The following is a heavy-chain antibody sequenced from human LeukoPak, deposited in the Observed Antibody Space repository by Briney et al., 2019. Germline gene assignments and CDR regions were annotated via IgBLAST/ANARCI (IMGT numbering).Heavy chain of an antibody. Sequence: GGSLRLSCAASGFTFSSYAMSWVRQAPGKGLEWVSVISASGGSTYYADSVKGRFTISRDNSKNTLYLQMNSLRAEGSAVYYCAKGSHYYDSSGYYTHWGQGTLVTVSS. CDR1: GFTFSSYA. CDR3: AKGSHYYDSSGYYTH. J-gene: IGHJ4*02. V-gene: IGHV3-23*01. CDR2: ISASGGST. D-gene: IGHD3-22*01.